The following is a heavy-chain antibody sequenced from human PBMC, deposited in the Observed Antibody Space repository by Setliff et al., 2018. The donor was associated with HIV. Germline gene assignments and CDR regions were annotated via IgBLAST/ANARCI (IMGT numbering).Heavy chain of an antibody. J-gene: IGHJ4*02. CDR2: IYYSGVT. V-gene: IGHV4-59*01. Sequence: SETLSLTCAVSDGSISTYYWSWIRQPPGRGLEWIGYIYYSGVTNYSPSLKSRVTLLVDTSKNQFSLTLTSATAADTAVYYCTTGGSMTTMTTWGQGTLVTVSS. CDR1: DGSISTYY. CDR3: TTGGSMTTMTT. D-gene: IGHD4-4*01.